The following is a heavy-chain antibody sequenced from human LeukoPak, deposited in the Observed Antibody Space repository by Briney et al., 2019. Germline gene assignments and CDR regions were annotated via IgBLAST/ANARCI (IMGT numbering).Heavy chain of an antibody. CDR2: IWYDGSNK. J-gene: IGHJ4*02. CDR3: PRGDGATITLDY. V-gene: IGHV3-33*01. Sequence: GGSLRLSFAASGFTFSSYGMHWVRQAPGKGLEWVAVIWYDGSNKYYADSVKGRFTISRDNSKNTLYLQMNSLRAEDTAVYYCPRGDGATITLDYWGQGNLVTVSS. D-gene: IGHD5-12*01. CDR1: GFTFSSYG.